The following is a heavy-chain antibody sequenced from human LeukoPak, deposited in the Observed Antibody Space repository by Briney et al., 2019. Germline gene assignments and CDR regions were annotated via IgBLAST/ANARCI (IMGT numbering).Heavy chain of an antibody. Sequence: SETLSLTCAVYGGSFSGYYWSWIRQPPGKGLEWIGEINHSGSTNYNPSLKSRVTISVDTSKNQFSLKLSSVTAADTAVYYCATAGDYVWGSYRYPDAFDIWGQGTMVTVSS. CDR3: ATAGDYVWGSYRYPDAFDI. J-gene: IGHJ3*02. CDR2: INHSGST. CDR1: GGSFSGYY. D-gene: IGHD3-16*02. V-gene: IGHV4-34*01.